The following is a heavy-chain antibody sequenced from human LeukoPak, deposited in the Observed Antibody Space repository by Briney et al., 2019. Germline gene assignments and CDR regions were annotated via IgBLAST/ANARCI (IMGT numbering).Heavy chain of an antibody. V-gene: IGHV3-23*01. Sequence: PGGSLRLSCVASGFTVSSYGMSWVRQPAGKGLEWVSESSGSGGSTYYAGFVKGRFTISRDNPKNPVYLQMNSLRVEDTAVYYCAKEHGGSSWYEDAFDIWGQGTMVTVSS. J-gene: IGHJ3*02. CDR3: AKEHGGSSWYEDAFDI. CDR2: SSGSGGST. D-gene: IGHD6-13*01. CDR1: GFTVSSYG.